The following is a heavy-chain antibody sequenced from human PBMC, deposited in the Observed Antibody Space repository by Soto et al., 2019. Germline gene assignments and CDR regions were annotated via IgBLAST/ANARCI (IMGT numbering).Heavy chain of an antibody. V-gene: IGHV1-69*13. D-gene: IGHD3-22*01. CDR2: IIPIFGTA. Sequence: ASVKVSCKASGGTFSSYAISWVRQAPGQGLEWMGGIIPIFGTANYAQKFQSRVTITADESTSTAYMELSSLRSEDTAVYYCAREAHDYYDSSGYNWFDYWGQGTLVTSPQ. J-gene: IGHJ4*02. CDR3: AREAHDYYDSSGYNWFDY. CDR1: GGTFSSYA.